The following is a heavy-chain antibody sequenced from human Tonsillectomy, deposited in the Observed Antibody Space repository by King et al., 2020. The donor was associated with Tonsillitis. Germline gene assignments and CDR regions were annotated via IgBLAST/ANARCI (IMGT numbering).Heavy chain of an antibody. J-gene: IGHJ4*02. CDR2: INPNSGGT. D-gene: IGHD7-27*01. CDR3: ARGRPNWGSGDY. CDR1: GYIFTGYY. V-gene: IGHV1-2*02. Sequence: VQLVEFGAEVKKPGASVTVSCQASGYIFTGYYIYWVRQAPGQGLEWMGWINPNSGGTNYVQKFQGRVTMTRDTSISTAYMELSRMRSDDTAVYYCARGRPNWGSGDYWGQGTLVTVSS.